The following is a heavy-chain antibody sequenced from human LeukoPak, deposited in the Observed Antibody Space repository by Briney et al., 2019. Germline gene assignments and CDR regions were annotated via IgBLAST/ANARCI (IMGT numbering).Heavy chain of an antibody. J-gene: IGHJ5*02. CDR2: ISYDGSNK. D-gene: IGHD3-9*01. V-gene: IGHV3-30-3*01. CDR1: GFTFSSYA. Sequence: PGGSLRLSCAASGFTFSSYAMHWVRQAPGKGLEWVAVISYDGSNKYYADSVKGRFTISRDNSKNTLYLQMNSLRAEDTAVYYCARGYYDILTGYLAGFDPWGQGTLVTVSS. CDR3: ARGYYDILTGYLAGFDP.